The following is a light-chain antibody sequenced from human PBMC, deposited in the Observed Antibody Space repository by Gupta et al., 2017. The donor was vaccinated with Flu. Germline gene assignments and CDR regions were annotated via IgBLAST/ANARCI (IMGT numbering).Light chain of an antibody. CDR1: KLGDKY. V-gene: IGLV3-1*01. Sequence: SYELTQPPPVSVSPGQTASITCPGDKLGDKYACWYQQKPGQSPVLVIYQDSKRPAGIPERFSCSNSWNTATLTISGTQAMDEADYYCQAWDSSTGVFGGGTKLTVL. CDR3: QAWDSSTGV. J-gene: IGLJ3*02. CDR2: QDS.